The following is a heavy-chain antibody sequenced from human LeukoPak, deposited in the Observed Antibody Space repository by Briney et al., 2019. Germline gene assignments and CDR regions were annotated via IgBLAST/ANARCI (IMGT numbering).Heavy chain of an antibody. CDR1: GFTFSSYA. D-gene: IGHD6-19*01. Sequence: PGGSLGLSCAASGFTFSSYAMHWVRQAPGKGLEWVAVISYDGSNKYYADSVKGRFTISRDNSKNTLYLQMNSLRAEDTAVYYCAREGYSSGHFDYWGQGTLVTVSS. CDR2: ISYDGSNK. CDR3: AREGYSSGHFDY. V-gene: IGHV3-30-3*01. J-gene: IGHJ4*02.